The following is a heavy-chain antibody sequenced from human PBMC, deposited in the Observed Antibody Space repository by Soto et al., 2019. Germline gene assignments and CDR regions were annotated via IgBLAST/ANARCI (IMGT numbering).Heavy chain of an antibody. CDR2: ISNTGGST. Sequence: AGGSLRLSCAASGFTFSTYGMSWVRQAPGKGLEWVSAISNTGGSTSYTGSVRGRFTISRDNSRNTVYLQMNSLRADDTAVYFCAKGAQPTQYYFDFWGQGTLVTVSS. D-gene: IGHD2-2*01. CDR3: AKGAQPTQYYFDF. V-gene: IGHV3-23*01. CDR1: GFTFSTYG. J-gene: IGHJ4*02.